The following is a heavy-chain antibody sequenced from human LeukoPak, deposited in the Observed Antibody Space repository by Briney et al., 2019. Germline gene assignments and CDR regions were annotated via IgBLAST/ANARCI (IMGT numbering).Heavy chain of an antibody. D-gene: IGHD5-18*01. CDR2: IWYDGSNK. J-gene: IGHJ3*01. CDR3: VRDTAAAFDV. CDR1: GFTFRNYG. V-gene: IGHV3-33*01. Sequence: GRSLRLSCAASGFTFRNYGMHWVRQAPGKGLEWVAVIWYDGSNKCYIDSVKGRFTISRDNSKNTVFLQMNSLRAEDTAVYYCVRDTAAAFDVWGQGTMGTVSS.